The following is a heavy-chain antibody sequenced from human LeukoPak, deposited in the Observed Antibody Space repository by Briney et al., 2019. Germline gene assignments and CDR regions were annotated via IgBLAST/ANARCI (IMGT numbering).Heavy chain of an antibody. CDR1: GDSISSRS. D-gene: IGHD3-3*01. V-gene: IGHV3-48*01. CDR2: ISSSSSTI. J-gene: IGHJ3*02. CDR3: ARENYDFWSGYQGTNLDAFDI. Sequence: PSETLSLTCTVSGDSISSRSYYWGWIRQPPGKGLEWVSYISSSSSTIYYADSVKGRFTISRDNAKNSLYLQMNSLRAEDTAVYYCARENYDFWSGYQGTNLDAFDIWGQGTMVTVSP.